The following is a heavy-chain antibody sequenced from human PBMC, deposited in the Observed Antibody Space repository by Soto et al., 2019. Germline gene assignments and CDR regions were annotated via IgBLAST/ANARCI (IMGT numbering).Heavy chain of an antibody. CDR1: GGSFSGYY. CDR2: INHSGST. Sequence: SETLSLTCAVYGGSFSGYYWSWIRQPPGKGLEWIGEINHSGSTNYNPSLKSRVTISVDTSKNQFSLKLSSVTAADTAVYYCARVRYYDFWSGYRKPYFDYWGQGTLVTLSS. V-gene: IGHV4-34*01. CDR3: ARVRYYDFWSGYRKPYFDY. D-gene: IGHD3-3*01. J-gene: IGHJ4*02.